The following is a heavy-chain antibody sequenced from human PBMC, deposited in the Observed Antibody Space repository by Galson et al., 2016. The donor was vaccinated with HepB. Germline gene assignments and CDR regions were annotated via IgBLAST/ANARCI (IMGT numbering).Heavy chain of an antibody. CDR3: ARENPPGAATGVFDS. J-gene: IGHJ4*02. CDR2: VYSSGGA. D-gene: IGHD2-15*01. CDR1: GGSISGYY. V-gene: IGHV4-59*01. Sequence: SETLSLTCSVSGGSISGYYWSWIRQPPGKGLEWIGYVYSSGGAKYNPSLKSRVTISVDTSNNQFSLKLTSVTTADTAIYYCARENPPGAATGVFDSWSQGTLVTVSS.